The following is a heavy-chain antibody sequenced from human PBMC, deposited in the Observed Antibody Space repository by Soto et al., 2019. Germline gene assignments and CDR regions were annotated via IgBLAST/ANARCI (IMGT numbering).Heavy chain of an antibody. V-gene: IGHV4-30-4*01. J-gene: IGHJ4*02. D-gene: IGHD3-10*01. Sequence: QVQLQESGPGLVKPSQTLSLTCTVSGGSISSGDYYWSWIRQPPGKGLEWIGYIYYSGSTYYNPSLKSRVTXSXDXSKNQFSLKLSSVTAADTAVYYCARGRYYGSGPVSYRGQGTLVTVSS. CDR3: ARGRYYGSGPVSY. CDR1: GGSISSGDYY. CDR2: IYYSGST.